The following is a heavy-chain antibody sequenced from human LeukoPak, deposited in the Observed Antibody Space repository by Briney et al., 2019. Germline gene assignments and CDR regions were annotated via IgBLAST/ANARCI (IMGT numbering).Heavy chain of an antibody. D-gene: IGHD3-22*01. CDR1: GYTFTGYY. J-gene: IGHJ4*02. CDR2: INPNSGGT. CDR3: ARAYYYDSSGYYYGY. V-gene: IGHV1-2*06. Sequence: AASVKVSCKATGYTFTGYYMHWVRQAPGQGLEWMGRINPNSGGTNYAQKFQGRVTMTRDTSISTAYMELSRLRSDDTAVYYCARAYYYDSSGYYYGYWGQGTLVTVSS.